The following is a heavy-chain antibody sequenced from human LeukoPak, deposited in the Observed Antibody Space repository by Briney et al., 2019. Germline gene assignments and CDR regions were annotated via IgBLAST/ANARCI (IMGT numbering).Heavy chain of an antibody. Sequence: PSGTLSLTCAVYGGSFSGYYWSWIRQPPGKGLEWIGDINHSGSTNYNPSLKSRVTISVDTSKSQFSLKLSSVAAADTAVYYCARCRLTRSTTSNTGYSSSWYVYWGQGTLVTVSS. J-gene: IGHJ4*02. CDR1: GGSFSGYY. CDR2: INHSGST. D-gene: IGHD6-13*01. V-gene: IGHV4-34*01. CDR3: ARCRLTRSTTSNTGYSSSWYVY.